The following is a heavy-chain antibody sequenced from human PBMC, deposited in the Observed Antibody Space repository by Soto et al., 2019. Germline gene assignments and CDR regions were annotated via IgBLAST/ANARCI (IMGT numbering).Heavy chain of an antibody. CDR2: IKQDGSEK. J-gene: IGHJ4*02. CDR1: GFTFSSYW. CDR3: ATGLTIFGVVTNDY. Sequence: HPGGSLRLSCAASGFTFSSYWMSWVRQAPGKGLEWVANIKQDGSEKYYVDSVKGRFTISRDNAKNSLYLQMNSLRAEDTAVYYCATGLTIFGVVTNDYWGQGTLVTVSS. D-gene: IGHD3-3*01. V-gene: IGHV3-7*01.